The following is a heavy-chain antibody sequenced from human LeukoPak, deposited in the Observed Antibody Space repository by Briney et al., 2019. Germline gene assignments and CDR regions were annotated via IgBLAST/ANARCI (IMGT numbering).Heavy chain of an antibody. D-gene: IGHD3-9*01. CDR3: ASPSVYDIFNIDY. CDR2: INTDGSIT. CDR1: GFTFSDYW. Sequence: GGSLRLSCAASGFTFSDYWIHWVRQAPGKGLVWVSRINTDGSITNYADSVKGRFSISRDNAKNTLYLQMSSLRAEDTAVYYCASPSVYDIFNIDYWGQGTLVTVSS. J-gene: IGHJ4*02. V-gene: IGHV3-74*01.